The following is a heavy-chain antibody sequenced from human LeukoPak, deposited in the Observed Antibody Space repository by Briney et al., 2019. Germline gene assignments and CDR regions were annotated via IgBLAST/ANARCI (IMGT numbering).Heavy chain of an antibody. D-gene: IGHD3-16*02. CDR1: GVTFSSYA. J-gene: IGHJ4*02. V-gene: IGHV3-23*01. CDR3: AKAGMITFGGVIVYHDY. Sequence: GGSLRLSCAASGVTFSSYAMSWVRQAPGKGLEWVSAISGSGGSTYYADSVKGRFTISRDNSKNTLYLQMNSLRAEDTAVYYCAKAGMITFGGVIVYHDYWGQGTLVTVSS. CDR2: ISGSGGST.